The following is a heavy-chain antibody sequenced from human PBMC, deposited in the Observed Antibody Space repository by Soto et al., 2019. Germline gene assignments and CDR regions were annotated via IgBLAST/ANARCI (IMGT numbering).Heavy chain of an antibody. CDR2: ISRGGTST. J-gene: IGHJ4*02. D-gene: IGHD6-19*01. V-gene: IGHV3-23*01. CDR1: GFTFSTHA. Sequence: PGGSLRLSCAASGFTFSTHAMSWVRQAPGKGLEGVSSISRGGTSTFYAASVEGRFTISRDKSKNTLYLQMNSLRADDTAVYYCAREGGSIGGWFGRKFDSWGQGTQVTVSS. CDR3: AREGGSIGGWFGRKFDS.